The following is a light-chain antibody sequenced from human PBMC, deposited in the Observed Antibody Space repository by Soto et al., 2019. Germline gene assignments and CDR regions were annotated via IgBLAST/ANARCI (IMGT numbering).Light chain of an antibody. J-gene: IGKJ5*01. CDR1: QSVSSY. V-gene: IGKV1-39*01. CDR3: QQSYSTLYT. CDR2: AAS. Sequence: DIQMTQSPSSLSASIGDRVTMTFRASQSVSSYLNWYQHKPGKAPKLLIYAASSLQSGVPSRFSGSGSGTDFTLTISSLQPEDFATYYCQQSYSTLYTFGQGTRLEIK.